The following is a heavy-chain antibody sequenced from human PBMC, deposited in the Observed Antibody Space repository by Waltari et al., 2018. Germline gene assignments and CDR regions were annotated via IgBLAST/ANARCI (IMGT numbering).Heavy chain of an antibody. V-gene: IGHV3-9*01. D-gene: IGHD6-19*01. J-gene: IGHJ4*02. CDR2: SSWNSGRV. Sequence: EVQLVESGGGSVQPGGSLRLSCAASGFTFDQYAMHWVRQVPGGGWGGGLGSSWNSGRVDYADSVKGRFTISRDNAKNSVQLQMYNLRTEDTGLYYCAKDNEQWPHAFDHWGQGTPVTVSS. CDR3: AKDNEQWPHAFDH. CDR1: GFTFDQYA.